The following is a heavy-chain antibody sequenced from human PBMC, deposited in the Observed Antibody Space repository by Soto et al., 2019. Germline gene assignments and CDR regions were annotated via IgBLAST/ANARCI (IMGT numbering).Heavy chain of an antibody. CDR3: VRETKNALDV. J-gene: IGHJ3*01. CDR2: ISGNGGFT. V-gene: IGHV3-23*01. Sequence: PGGSLRLSCAASGFSFTYSAMIWVRQAPGKGLECVSGISGNGGFTYYADSVKGRFIISRDNSKDTVDLQMNSLRADDTAVYYCVRETKNALDVWGQGTVVTVSS. CDR1: GFSFTYSA.